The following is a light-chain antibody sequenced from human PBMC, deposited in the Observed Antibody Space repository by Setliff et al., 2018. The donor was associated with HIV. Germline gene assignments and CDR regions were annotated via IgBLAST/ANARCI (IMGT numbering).Light chain of an antibody. CDR2: EVT. CDR3: SSYAGSRTFEV. J-gene: IGLJ1*01. V-gene: IGLV2-23*02. CDR1: SSDVGGYNY. Sequence: QSVLTQPASVSESPGQSITISCTGTSSDVGGYNYVSWFQHHPGKAPKLIIYEVTKRPSGVSKRFSGSKSGNAASLTISGLQADDEADYYCSSYAGSRTFEVFGTGTKVTVL.